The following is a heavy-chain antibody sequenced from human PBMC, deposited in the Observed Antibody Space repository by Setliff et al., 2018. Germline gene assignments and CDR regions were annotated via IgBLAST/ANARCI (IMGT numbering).Heavy chain of an antibody. Sequence: PSETLSLTCAAYGGTFTYYYWTWIRQSPGKGLEWIGEINHSGSANYSPSLKSRVTISIDTSKNQFSLTLKSVTAADTAVYYCARGRNVAARLLDSWGQGALVTVSS. D-gene: IGHD6-6*01. J-gene: IGHJ4*02. V-gene: IGHV4-34*01. CDR2: INHSGSA. CDR1: GGTFTYYY. CDR3: ARGRNVAARLLDS.